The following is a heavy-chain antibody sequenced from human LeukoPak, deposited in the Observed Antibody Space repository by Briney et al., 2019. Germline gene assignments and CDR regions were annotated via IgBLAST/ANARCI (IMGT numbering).Heavy chain of an antibody. CDR3: ARVLTGGYWYFDL. CDR2: IYYSGST. J-gene: IGHJ2*01. Sequence: SETLSLTCTVSGGSVSSGSYYWSWIRQPPGKGLEWIGYIYYSGSTNYNPSLKSRVTISVDRSKDQFSLKLSSVTAADPAVYYCARVLTGGYWYFDLWGRGTLVTVSS. V-gene: IGHV4-61*01. CDR1: GGSVSSGSYY. D-gene: IGHD7-27*01.